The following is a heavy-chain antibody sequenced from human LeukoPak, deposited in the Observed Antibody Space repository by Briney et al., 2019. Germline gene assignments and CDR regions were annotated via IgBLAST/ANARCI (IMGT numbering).Heavy chain of an antibody. CDR3: ARAVATAAGYYYYMDV. J-gene: IGHJ6*03. D-gene: IGHD1-26*01. V-gene: IGHV4-61*02. Sequence: PSETLSLTCTVSGGSISSGSYYWSWIRQPAGKGLEWIGRIYTSGSTNYNPSLKSRVSISVDTSKNQFSLKLSSVTAADTAVYYCARAVATAAGYYYYMDVWGKGTTVTVSS. CDR1: GGSISSGSYY. CDR2: IYTSGST.